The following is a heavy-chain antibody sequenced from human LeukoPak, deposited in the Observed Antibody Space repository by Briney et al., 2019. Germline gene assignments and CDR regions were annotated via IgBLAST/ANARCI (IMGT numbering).Heavy chain of an antibody. CDR1: GGSFSSSTYY. Sequence: SETLSLTCTVSGGSFSSSTYYWGWIRQPPGKGLEWIGSIYYSGSTYYNQSLKSRVTISVGTSKNQFSLKLTSVTAADTAVYYCARHYYDSSGYYPWYFDYWGRGTLVTVSS. V-gene: IGHV4-39*01. CDR2: IYYSGST. J-gene: IGHJ4*02. D-gene: IGHD3-22*01. CDR3: ARHYYDSSGYYPWYFDY.